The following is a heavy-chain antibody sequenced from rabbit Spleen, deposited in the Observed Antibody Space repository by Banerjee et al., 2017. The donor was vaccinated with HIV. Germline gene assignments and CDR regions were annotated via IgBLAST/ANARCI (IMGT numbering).Heavy chain of an antibody. Sequence: LEESGGGLVKPEGSLKLSCTASGFSFSNKAVMCWVRQAPGKGLEWIACINTATGKPVYASWAKGRFTISKTSSTTVTLQMTSLTAADTATYFCARDLVGVIGWNFYLWGQGTLVTVS. CDR2: INTATGKP. CDR1: GFSFSNKAV. J-gene: IGHJ4*01. V-gene: IGHV1S45*01. D-gene: IGHD1-1*01. CDR3: ARDLVGVIGWNFYL.